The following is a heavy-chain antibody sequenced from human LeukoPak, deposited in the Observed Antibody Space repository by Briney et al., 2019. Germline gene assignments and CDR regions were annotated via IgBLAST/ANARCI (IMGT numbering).Heavy chain of an antibody. CDR1: GGSFSGYY. V-gene: IGHV4-34*01. Sequence: SETLSLTCAVYGGSFSGYYWSWIRQPPGKGLEWIGQINHSRSTHYNPSLKSRVTISVDTSKNQFSLKLSSVTAADTAVYYCARVPKYFDLWGRGTLVTVSS. J-gene: IGHJ2*01. CDR3: ARVPKYFDL. CDR2: INHSRST.